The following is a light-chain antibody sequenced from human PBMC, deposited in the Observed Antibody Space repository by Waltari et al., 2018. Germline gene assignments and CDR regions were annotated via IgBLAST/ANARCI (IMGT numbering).Light chain of an antibody. V-gene: IGKV1-NL1*01. CDR3: QHYDNAPFT. Sequence: IHMTQSPSSLSASLGDRVTITCRASQAISNSLAWYQQRPGKAPKLLLYSASKLETGVPSRFSGSGSGTDYTLTISSLQPEDFATYYCQHYDNAPFTFGPGTKVDVK. CDR2: SAS. J-gene: IGKJ3*01. CDR1: QAISNS.